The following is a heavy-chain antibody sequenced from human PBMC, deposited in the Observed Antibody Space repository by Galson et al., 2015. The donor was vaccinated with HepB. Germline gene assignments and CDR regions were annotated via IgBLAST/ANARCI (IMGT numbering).Heavy chain of an antibody. J-gene: IGHJ5*02. CDR1: GFPFNNAW. D-gene: IGHD2-8*02. CDR3: TTDVYYSTYWSWLDP. V-gene: IGHV3-15*01. Sequence: SLRLSCAASGFPFNNAWMTWVRQAPGMGLEWVGRLKSKTDGETTDYAAPVKGRFTISRDDSKNRPYLQMNSLKPEDTAVYYCTTDVYYSTYWSWLDPWGQGTLVTVSS. CDR2: LKSKTDGETT.